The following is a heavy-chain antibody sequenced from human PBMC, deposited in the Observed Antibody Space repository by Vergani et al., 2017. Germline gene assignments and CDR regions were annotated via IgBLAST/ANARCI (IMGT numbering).Heavy chain of an antibody. J-gene: IGHJ3*02. CDR1: GFTFSSYG. Sequence: QVQLVESGGGVVQPGRSLRLSCAASGFTFSSYGMHWVRQAPGKGLEWVAVISYDGSNKYYADSVKGRFTISRDNSKNTLYLQMNSLRADDTAIYFCAKDRDSHGDWLNAYYMWGPGTRFTVSS. D-gene: IGHD3-9*01. CDR2: ISYDGSNK. CDR3: AKDRDSHGDWLNAYYM. V-gene: IGHV3-30*18.